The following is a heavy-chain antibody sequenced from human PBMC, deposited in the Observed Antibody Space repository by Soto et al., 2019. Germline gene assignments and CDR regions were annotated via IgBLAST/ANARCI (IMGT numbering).Heavy chain of an antibody. CDR1: GFTFSGYA. J-gene: IGHJ4*01. V-gene: IGHV3-23*01. Sequence: PGGSLRLSCAGSGFTFSGYAMTWVRQAPGKGLEWVSVISTSGDRPDYADSVKGRFTISRDNSKNMLYLQMNSLRVEDTAIYYCAVKGTFHSHYWGHGTPVTVSS. CDR3: AVKGTFHSHY. D-gene: IGHD3-10*01. CDR2: ISTSGDRP.